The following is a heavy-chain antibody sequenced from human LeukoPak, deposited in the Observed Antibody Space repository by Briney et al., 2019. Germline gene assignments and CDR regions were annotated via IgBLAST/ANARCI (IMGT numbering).Heavy chain of an antibody. Sequence: GASVKVSCKASGYTFTGYYIHWVRQAPGQGLEWMGWINPNGGATNYAQKIQGRVTMTRDTSISTAYMELSRLRYDDTAVYYCARGLDLYPGYSYGQNWFDPWGQGTLVTVSS. V-gene: IGHV1-2*02. J-gene: IGHJ5*02. CDR1: GYTFTGYY. CDR2: INPNGGAT. CDR3: ARGLDLYPGYSYGQNWFDP. D-gene: IGHD5-18*01.